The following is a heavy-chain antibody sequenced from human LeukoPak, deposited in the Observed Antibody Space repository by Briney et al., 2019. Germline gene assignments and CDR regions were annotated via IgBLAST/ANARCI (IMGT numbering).Heavy chain of an antibody. V-gene: IGHV3-15*01. J-gene: IGHJ4*02. CDR3: ITGDYDFWSGFYSPNHYFDY. Sequence: PGGSLRLSCAASGFTFTSAWMSWVRQAPGKGLEWVGRIKGETAAEAPDYVASVKGRFTISRDDSKNTLFLQMNSLKTEDTAVYYCITGDYDFWSGFYSPNHYFDYWGQGTLVTVSS. CDR2: IKGETAAEAP. CDR1: GFTFTSAW. D-gene: IGHD3-3*01.